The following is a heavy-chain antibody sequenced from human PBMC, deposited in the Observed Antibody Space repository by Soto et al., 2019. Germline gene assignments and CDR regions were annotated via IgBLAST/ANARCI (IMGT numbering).Heavy chain of an antibody. V-gene: IGHV4-61*01. Sequence: LTCSVSGDSVSTDRYFWTWIRQPPGKGLEWIAYISYTGDTNYNPSLKSRVTISIDTSRNQFSLTLTSVTAADTAVYFCARIVVGATVDLWGQGSLVTVSS. D-gene: IGHD1-26*01. J-gene: IGHJ5*02. CDR2: ISYTGDT. CDR1: GDSVSTDRYF. CDR3: ARIVVGATVDL.